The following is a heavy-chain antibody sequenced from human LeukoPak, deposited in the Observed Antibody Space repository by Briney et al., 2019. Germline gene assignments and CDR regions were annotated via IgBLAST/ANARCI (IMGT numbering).Heavy chain of an antibody. Sequence: SETLSLTCAVHGGSFSGYYWSWIRQPPGKGLEWIGEINHSGSTNYNPSLKSRVTISVDTSKNQFSLKLSSVTAADTAVYYCARGSSTVDYWGQGTLVTVSS. CDR1: GGSFSGYY. J-gene: IGHJ4*02. D-gene: IGHD2-2*01. V-gene: IGHV4-34*01. CDR3: ARGSSTVDY. CDR2: INHSGST.